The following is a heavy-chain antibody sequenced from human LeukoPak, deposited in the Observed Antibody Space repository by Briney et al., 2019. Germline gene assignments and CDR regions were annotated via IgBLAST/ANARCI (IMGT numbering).Heavy chain of an antibody. J-gene: IGHJ4*02. CDR1: GYTFTVYY. CDR3: AREAMNSSTWSSFGY. D-gene: IGHD6-13*01. Sequence: AASVKVSRKASGYTFTVYYMHWVRQAPGQGLEWMGWINPNSGATKYPQKFQGRVTMTRDTSISTAYMELSGLRSDDTAVYYCAREAMNSSTWSSFGYWGQGTLVTVSS. CDR2: INPNSGAT. V-gene: IGHV1-2*02.